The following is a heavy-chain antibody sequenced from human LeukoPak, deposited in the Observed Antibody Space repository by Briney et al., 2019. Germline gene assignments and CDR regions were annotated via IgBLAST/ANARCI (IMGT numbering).Heavy chain of an antibody. CDR3: ARVRAVYYYYYYMDV. Sequence: GPTAKVSCKASGGTFSSYAISWVRQAPGQRLEWMGGTIPIFGTANYTQKFQGRVTIAADKSTSTAYMELSSLRSEDTAVYYCARVRAVYYYYYYMDVWGKGTTVTVSS. CDR2: TIPIFGTA. J-gene: IGHJ6*03. CDR1: GGTFSSYA. V-gene: IGHV1-69*06.